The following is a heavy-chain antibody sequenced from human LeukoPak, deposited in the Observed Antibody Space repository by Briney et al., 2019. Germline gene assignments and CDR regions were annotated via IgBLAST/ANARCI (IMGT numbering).Heavy chain of an antibody. Sequence: SETLSLTCSVSGGSISSGSYYWSWIRQPAGKGLEWIGRIYTSGSTNYNPSLKSRVTISVDRSKNQFSLKLSSVTAADTAVYYCARLSGWSLLDWFDPWGQGTLVTVSS. CDR3: ARLSGWSLLDWFDP. CDR2: IYTSGST. CDR1: GGSISSGSYY. J-gene: IGHJ5*02. D-gene: IGHD6-19*01. V-gene: IGHV4-61*02.